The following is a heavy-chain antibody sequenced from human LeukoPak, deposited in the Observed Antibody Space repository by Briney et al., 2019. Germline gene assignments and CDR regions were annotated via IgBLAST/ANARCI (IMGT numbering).Heavy chain of an antibody. D-gene: IGHD6-19*01. CDR1: GGSISSSSYY. CDR3: ASPYSSRFDY. CDR2: IYSSGNT. J-gene: IGHJ4*02. V-gene: IGHV4-39*01. Sequence: SETLSLTCTVSGGSISSSSYYWDWIRQPPGKGLEWVGSIYSSGNTYYNPSLKSRVTISVDTSKHQFSLKLTSVTAADTAVYYCASPYSSRFDYWGQGTLVTVSS.